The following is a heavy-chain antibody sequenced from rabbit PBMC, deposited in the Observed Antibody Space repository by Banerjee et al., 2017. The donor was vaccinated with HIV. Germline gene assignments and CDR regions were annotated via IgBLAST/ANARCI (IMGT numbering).Heavy chain of an antibody. CDR3: ARDLTGVIGWNFGW. D-gene: IGHD1-1*01. V-gene: IGHV1S40*01. J-gene: IGHJ4*01. CDR1: GFSFSSSDY. CDR2: IAGDSSGFT. Sequence: QSLEESGGDLVKPGASLTLTCTASGFSFSSSDYMCWVRQAPGKGLEWISCIAGDSSGFTYSATWAKGRFTCSRTSSTTVTLQMTSLTVADTATYFCARDLTGVIGWNFGWWGPGTLVTVS.